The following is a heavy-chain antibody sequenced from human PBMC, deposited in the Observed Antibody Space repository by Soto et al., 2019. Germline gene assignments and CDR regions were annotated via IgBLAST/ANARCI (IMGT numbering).Heavy chain of an antibody. Sequence: PSETLSLTCIVSGGSISSSSYYWGWFRQPPGKGLEWIGSMYYGGNIYYNPSLKSRVIISADTSKNQFSLKLSTVTAADTAVYYCASPIWEWIFSFFQYWGQGSLVTVS. CDR3: ASPIWEWIFSFFQY. J-gene: IGHJ4*02. V-gene: IGHV4-39*01. CDR2: MYYGGNI. D-gene: IGHD3-3*01. CDR1: GGSISSSSYY.